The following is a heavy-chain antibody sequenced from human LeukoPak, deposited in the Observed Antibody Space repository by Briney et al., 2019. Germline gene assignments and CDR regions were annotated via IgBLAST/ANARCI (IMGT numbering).Heavy chain of an antibody. CDR2: ISAYNGNT. CDR3: ARQTTPFDYFDY. D-gene: IGHD4-17*01. Sequence: ASVKVSCKASGYTFTSYGISWVRQAPGQGLEWMGWISAYNGNTNYAQKLQGRVTMTTDTSTSAAYMELRSLRSDDTAVYYCARQTTPFDYFDYWGQGTLVTVSS. V-gene: IGHV1-18*01. CDR1: GYTFTSYG. J-gene: IGHJ4*02.